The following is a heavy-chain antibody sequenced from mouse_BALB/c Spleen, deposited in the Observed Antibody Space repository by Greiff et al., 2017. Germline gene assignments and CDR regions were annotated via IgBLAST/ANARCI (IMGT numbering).Heavy chain of an antibody. CDR3: ARSYYYGSTLFDY. CDR2: IDPANGNT. V-gene: IGHV14-3*02. Sequence: VQLQQSGAELVKPGASVKLSCTASGFNIKDTYMHWVKQRPEQGLEWIGRIDPANGNTKYDPKFQGKATITADTSSNTAYLQLSSLTSEDTAVYYCARSYYYGSTLFDYWGQGTTLTVSS. D-gene: IGHD1-1*01. J-gene: IGHJ2*01. CDR1: GFNIKDTY.